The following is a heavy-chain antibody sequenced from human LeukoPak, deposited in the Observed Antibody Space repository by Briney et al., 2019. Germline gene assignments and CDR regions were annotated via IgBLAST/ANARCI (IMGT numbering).Heavy chain of an antibody. V-gene: IGHV3-21*01. CDR1: GFIVSRNY. CDR3: ARAKVVAATDDAFDI. D-gene: IGHD2-15*01. CDR2: ISSSSSYI. J-gene: IGHJ3*02. Sequence: GGSLRLSCAASGFIVSRNYMGWVRQAPGKGLEWVSSISSSSSYIYYADSVRGRFTISRDNAKNSLYLQMNSLRADDTAVYYCARAKVVAATDDAFDIWGQGTMVTVSS.